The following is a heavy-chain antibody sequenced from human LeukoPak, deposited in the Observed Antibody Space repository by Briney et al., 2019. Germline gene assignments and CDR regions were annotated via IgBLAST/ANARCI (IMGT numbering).Heavy chain of an antibody. J-gene: IGHJ3*02. CDR3: AKLGYCSGGSCSQNDAFDI. D-gene: IGHD2-15*01. CDR2: ISYEGSNK. V-gene: IGHV3-30*18. CDR1: GFTFSSYG. Sequence: GRSLRLSCAASGFTFSSYGMHWVRQAPGKGLEWVAVISYEGSNKYYADSVKGRFTISRDNSKNTLYLQMNSLRAEDTAVYYCAKLGYCSGGSCSQNDAFDIWGQGTMVTVSS.